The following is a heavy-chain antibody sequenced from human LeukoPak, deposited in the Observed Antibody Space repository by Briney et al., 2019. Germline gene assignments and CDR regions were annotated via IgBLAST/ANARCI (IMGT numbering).Heavy chain of an antibody. V-gene: IGHV1-18*01. CDR2: ISSYNGNT. Sequence: ASVKVSCKASGYTFTHYAVHWVCQAPGQGLEWMGWISSYNGNTNYAQKLQGRVTMTTDTSTSTAYMELRSLRSDDTAVYYCVRAGSYYNLAYAADNWGQGSLVTVSS. J-gene: IGHJ4*02. D-gene: IGHD3-10*01. CDR3: VRAGSYYNLAYAADN. CDR1: GYTFTHYA.